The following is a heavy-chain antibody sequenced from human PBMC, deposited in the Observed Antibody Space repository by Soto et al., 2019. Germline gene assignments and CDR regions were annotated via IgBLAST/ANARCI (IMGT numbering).Heavy chain of an antibody. V-gene: IGHV3-23*01. CDR2: ISGSGGST. CDR3: AKDVDSGYDLIFWDY. J-gene: IGHJ4*02. CDR1: GFTASCYA. D-gene: IGHD5-12*01. Sequence: GGSLTLSSPASGFTASCYAMSGVCPAPGKGLEWVSAISGSGGSTYYADSVKGRFTISRDNSKNTLYLQMNSLRAEDTAVYYCAKDVDSGYDLIFWDYWGQGTLVTVSS.